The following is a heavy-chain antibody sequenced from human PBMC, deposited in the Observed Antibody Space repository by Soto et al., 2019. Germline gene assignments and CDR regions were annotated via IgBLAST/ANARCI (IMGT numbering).Heavy chain of an antibody. Sequence: QVQLVQSGAEVKKPGASVKVSCKASGYTFTSYGSSWVRQAPGQGLEWMGWISAYNGNTNYAQKLQGRVTMTTDTSTSTAYMELRSLRSDDTAVDYCARDDSSSFQRVYYYYGMDVWGQGTTVTVSS. V-gene: IGHV1-18*01. CDR1: GYTFTSYG. CDR2: ISAYNGNT. CDR3: ARDDSSSFQRVYYYYGMDV. J-gene: IGHJ6*02. D-gene: IGHD6-6*01.